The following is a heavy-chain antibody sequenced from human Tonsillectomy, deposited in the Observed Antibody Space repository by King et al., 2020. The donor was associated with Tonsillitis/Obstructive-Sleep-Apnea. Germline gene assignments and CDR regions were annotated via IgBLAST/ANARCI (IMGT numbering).Heavy chain of an antibody. D-gene: IGHD2-2*01. Sequence: QLVQSGGGVVQPGRSLRLSCAASGFTFSSYAMHWVRQAPGKGLEWVAVISYDGSNKYYADSVKGRFTISRDNSKNTLYLQMNSLRAEDTAVYYCASXSPLYCSSTSCTFDYWGXGTLVTVSS. V-gene: IGHV3-30*04. CDR2: ISYDGSNK. J-gene: IGHJ4*02. CDR3: ASXSPLYCSSTSCTFDY. CDR1: GFTFSSYA.